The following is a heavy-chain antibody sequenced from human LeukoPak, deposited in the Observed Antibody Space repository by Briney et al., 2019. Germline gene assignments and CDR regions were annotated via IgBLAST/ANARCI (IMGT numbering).Heavy chain of an antibody. CDR1: AYNFISYG. J-gene: IGHJ5*02. CDR3: ARLSASTFDP. D-gene: IGHD3-16*02. V-gene: IGHV1-18*01. Sequence: ASVKVSCKASAYNFISYGISWVRQAPGQGLEWMGWISAYNGNTNYAQKLQGRVTMTTDTSTSTAYMELRSLRSDDTAVYYCARLSASTFDPWGQGTLVTVSS. CDR2: ISAYNGNT.